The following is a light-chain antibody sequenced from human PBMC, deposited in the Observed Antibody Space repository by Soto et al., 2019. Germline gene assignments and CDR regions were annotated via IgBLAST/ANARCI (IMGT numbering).Light chain of an antibody. V-gene: IGLV2-14*01. Sequence: QAALTQPASVSWSPGQSITISCTGTSSDVGGYDYVSWYQLHPGKAPKLMVFEVSNRPSGVSYRFSCSKSGNTASLTISGLQAEDEADYFCSSYSISTAYLFGTGTKVTVL. J-gene: IGLJ1*01. CDR3: SSYSISTAYL. CDR1: SSDVGGYDY. CDR2: EVS.